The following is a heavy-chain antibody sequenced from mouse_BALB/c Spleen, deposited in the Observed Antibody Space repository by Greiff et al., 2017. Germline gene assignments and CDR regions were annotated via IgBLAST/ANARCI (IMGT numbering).Heavy chain of an antibody. D-gene: IGHD1-1*01. CDR1: GYAFTNYL. Sequence: VQLQQSGAELVRPGTSVKVSCKASGYAFTNYLIEWVKQRPGQGLEWIGVINPGSGGTNYNEKFKGKATLTADKSSSTAYMQLSSLTSDDSAVYFCARVATEENFAMDYWGQGTSVTVSS. CDR2: INPGSGGT. CDR3: ARVATEENFAMDY. V-gene: IGHV1-54*03. J-gene: IGHJ4*01.